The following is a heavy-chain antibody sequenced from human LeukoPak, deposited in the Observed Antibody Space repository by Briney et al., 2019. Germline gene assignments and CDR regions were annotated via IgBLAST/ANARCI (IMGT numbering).Heavy chain of an antibody. D-gene: IGHD5-12*01. J-gene: IGHJ3*01. CDR2: IYYSGST. CDR3: ARVGLYSGYDSGS. V-gene: IGHV4-30-4*01. CDR1: GGSISSGDYY. Sequence: PSQTLSLTCTVSGGSISSGDYYWSWIRQPPGKGLEWIGYIYYSGSTYYNPSLKSRVTISVDTSKNQFSLKLSSVTAADTAVYYCARVGLYSGYDSGSWGQGTMVTVSS.